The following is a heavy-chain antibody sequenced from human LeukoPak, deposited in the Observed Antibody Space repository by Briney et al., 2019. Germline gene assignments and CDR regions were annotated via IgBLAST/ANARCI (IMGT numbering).Heavy chain of an antibody. V-gene: IGHV3-9*01. D-gene: IGHD1-26*01. J-gene: IGHJ6*02. CDR1: GFTFDDYA. Sequence: PGGSLRLSCAASGFTFDDYAMHWVRQAPGKGLERVSGISWNSGSIGYADSVKGRFTISRDNAKNSLYLQMNSLRAEDTALYYCAKNSGSYTYYYYGMDVWGQGTTVTVSS. CDR3: AKNSGSYTYYYYGMDV. CDR2: ISWNSGSI.